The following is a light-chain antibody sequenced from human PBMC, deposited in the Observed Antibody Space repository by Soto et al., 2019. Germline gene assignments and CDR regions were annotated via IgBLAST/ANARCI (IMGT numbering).Light chain of an antibody. V-gene: IGKV1-39*01. CDR1: KNIRKY. J-gene: IGKJ4*01. Sequence: SLSASNPDRVTITCRASKNIRKYLNWYQQKPGKAPKLLIYTASSLQVGFPSRFSGSGSGTDFTLTINSLQPEDFATYYCQQNFSAPNTFGEGTKVDI. CDR2: TAS. CDR3: QQNFSAPNT.